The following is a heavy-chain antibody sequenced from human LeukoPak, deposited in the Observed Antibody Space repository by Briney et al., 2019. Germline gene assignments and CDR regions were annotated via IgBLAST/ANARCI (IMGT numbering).Heavy chain of an antibody. Sequence: GRSLRLSCAASGFTFDDYAMHWVRQAPGKGLEWVSGISWNSGSIGYADSVKGRFTVSRDNAKNSLYLQMNSLRAEDTALYYCATGYYYDSSGYYYVRAEYFQHWGQGTLVTVPS. J-gene: IGHJ1*01. CDR3: ATGYYYDSSGYYYVRAEYFQH. CDR2: ISWNSGSI. D-gene: IGHD3-22*01. V-gene: IGHV3-9*01. CDR1: GFTFDDYA.